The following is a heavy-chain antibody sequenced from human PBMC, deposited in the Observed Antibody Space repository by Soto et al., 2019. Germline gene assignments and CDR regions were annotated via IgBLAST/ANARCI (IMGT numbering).Heavy chain of an antibody. Sequence: SETLSLTCAVSGVTISTYYWSWIRQPPGKGLEWIGYNYHSGTTNYKPSLKSRVTISVDTSKNQFSRLLTSVTAADTAIYYCVREAYIGYGHAIDHWGQGTLVTVPS. CDR2: NYHSGTT. J-gene: IGHJ4*02. D-gene: IGHD5-12*01. CDR3: VREAYIGYGHAIDH. CDR1: GVTISTYY. V-gene: IGHV4-59*01.